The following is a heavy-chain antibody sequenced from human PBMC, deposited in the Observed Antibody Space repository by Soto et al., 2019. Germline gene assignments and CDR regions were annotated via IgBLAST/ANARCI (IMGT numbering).Heavy chain of an antibody. CDR3: ATAYGDHPSY. V-gene: IGHV3-30*03. Sequence: GGSLRLSCAASGFTFSSYGMHWVRQAPGKGLEWVAVISYDGSNKYYADSVKGRFTISRDNSKNTLYLQMNSLRAEDTAVYYCATAYGDHPSYWGQGTLVTVSS. D-gene: IGHD4-17*01. CDR1: GFTFSSYG. CDR2: ISYDGSNK. J-gene: IGHJ4*02.